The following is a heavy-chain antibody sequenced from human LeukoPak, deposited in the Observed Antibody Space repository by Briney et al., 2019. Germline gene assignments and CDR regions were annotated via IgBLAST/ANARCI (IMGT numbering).Heavy chain of an antibody. Sequence: TSETLSLTCTVSGDSVASGGYYWSWIRQHPGRGLEWIGYIYYIENTYYNPSLRSRVTISVDTSKNQFSLKLSSVTAADTAVYYCARNVPSTAFDFWGQGTMVTVSS. V-gene: IGHV4-31*03. CDR1: GDSVASGGYY. J-gene: IGHJ3*01. D-gene: IGHD1-1*01. CDR2: IYYIENT. CDR3: ARNVPSTAFDF.